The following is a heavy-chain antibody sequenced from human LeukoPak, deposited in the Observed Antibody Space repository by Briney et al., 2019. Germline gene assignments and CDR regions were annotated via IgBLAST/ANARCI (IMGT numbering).Heavy chain of an antibody. Sequence: AGGSLRLSCAASGFNFNTYTMNWVRQAPGKGLEWVSSISSDSSYIYYADAVQGRFTVSRDNAKYSLYLQMNSLETDDTAVYYCATGPLDYWGQGALVTVSS. CDR1: GFNFNTYT. V-gene: IGHV3-21*03. J-gene: IGHJ4*02. CDR2: ISSDSSYI. CDR3: ATGPLDY.